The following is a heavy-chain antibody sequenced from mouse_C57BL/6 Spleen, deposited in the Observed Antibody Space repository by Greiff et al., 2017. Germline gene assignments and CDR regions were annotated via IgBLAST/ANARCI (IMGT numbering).Heavy chain of an antibody. CDR1: GFTFSNYW. D-gene: IGHD2-1*01. CDR3: SYGNYGGVDY. Sequence: EVKLQESGGGLVQPGGSMKLSCVASGFTFSNYWMNWVRQSPEKGLEWVAQIRLKSDNYATHYAESVKGRFTISRDDSKSSVYLQMNNLRAEDTGIYYCSYGNYGGVDYWGQGTTLTVSS. V-gene: IGHV6-3*01. CDR2: IRLKSDNYAT. J-gene: IGHJ2*01.